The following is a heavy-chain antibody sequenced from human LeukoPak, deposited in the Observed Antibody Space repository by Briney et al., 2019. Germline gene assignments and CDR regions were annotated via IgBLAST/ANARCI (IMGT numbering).Heavy chain of an antibody. CDR1: GFTFSSYE. D-gene: IGHD6-19*01. J-gene: IGHJ4*02. V-gene: IGHV3-48*03. Sequence: QPGGSLRLSCAASGFTFSSYEMNWVRQAPGRGLEWGSYISSSGSTIYYADSVKGRFTISRDNAKNSLYLQMNTLRAEDTAVYYCARVGAAVAVDYWGQGTLVTVSS. CDR2: ISSSGSTI. CDR3: ARVGAAVAVDY.